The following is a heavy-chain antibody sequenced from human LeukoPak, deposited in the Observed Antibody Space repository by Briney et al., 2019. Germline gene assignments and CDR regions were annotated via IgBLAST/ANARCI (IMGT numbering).Heavy chain of an antibody. CDR1: GFAFTTYA. V-gene: IGHV3-23*01. Sequence: GGSLRLSCAVSGFAFTTYAMSCVRQAPGKGLEWVSGISGSSSHTLDADSVRVRFIISIDNTRNTLYLHMNSLRAEDTALYYCAKQGDYSNGLPEWGFDSWGQGTLVTVSS. D-gene: IGHD6-19*01. CDR3: AKQGDYSNGLPEWGFDS. CDR2: ISGSSSHT. J-gene: IGHJ4*02.